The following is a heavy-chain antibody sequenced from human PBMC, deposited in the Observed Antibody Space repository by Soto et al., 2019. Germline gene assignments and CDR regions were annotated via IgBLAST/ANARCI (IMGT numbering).Heavy chain of an antibody. V-gene: IGHV1-69*02. J-gene: IGHJ4*02. D-gene: IGHD2-21*01. CDR1: GGTLNTYT. CDR2: FIPILDMA. CDR3: AITYCRDNSCPRDFDF. Sequence: QVQVVQSGAEVKKPESSVKVSCKPSGGTLNTYTVNWVRLAPGHGLEWMGRFIPILDMANYAQKFQDRVTITDDRCTFTAYMELNSLTSDDTAVYYCAITYCRDNSCPRDFDFWGPGTRVTVSS.